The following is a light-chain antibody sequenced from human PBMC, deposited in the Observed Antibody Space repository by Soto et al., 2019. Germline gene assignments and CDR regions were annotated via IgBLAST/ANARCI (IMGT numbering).Light chain of an antibody. CDR3: QQLNVYPLT. CDR1: QGISSY. Sequence: DIQLTQSPSFLSASVGDRVTITCRASQGISSYLAWYQQKPGKAPKLLIYAASTLQSGVPSRFSGSGSGTEFTLTISSLQPEDFATYYCQQLNVYPLTFGQGTKVDNK. J-gene: IGKJ1*01. V-gene: IGKV1-9*01. CDR2: AAS.